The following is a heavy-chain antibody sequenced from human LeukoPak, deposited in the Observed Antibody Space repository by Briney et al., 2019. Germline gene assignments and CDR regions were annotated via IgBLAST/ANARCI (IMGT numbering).Heavy chain of an antibody. Sequence: GGSLRLSCAASGVNFDDYAMHWVRQSPGTGLEWLAVISYDGTKQYFADSVKGRFTISRDNVKNSLYLEMNSLRVEDSAVYYCARDHYFDISGYLDYWGQGTPVTVSS. J-gene: IGHJ4*02. D-gene: IGHD3-22*01. CDR2: ISYDGTKQ. CDR1: GVNFDDYA. V-gene: IGHV3-30-3*01. CDR3: ARDHYFDISGYLDY.